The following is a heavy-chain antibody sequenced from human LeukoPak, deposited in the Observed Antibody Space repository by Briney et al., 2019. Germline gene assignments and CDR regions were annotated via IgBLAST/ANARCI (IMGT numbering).Heavy chain of an antibody. CDR1: GFSLNNRGVA. J-gene: IGHJ4*02. V-gene: IGHV2-5*02. Sequence: SGPTLVNPTQTLTLTCTFSGFSLNNRGVAVGWIRRPPGKALEWLALIYWDDEKRYSPVLKTRLTITKDTSKSQVVLTMANMDPVDTATYFCAHRRGGDFDYWGQGTLVTVSS. CDR2: IYWDDEK. D-gene: IGHD3-16*01. CDR3: AHRRGGDFDY.